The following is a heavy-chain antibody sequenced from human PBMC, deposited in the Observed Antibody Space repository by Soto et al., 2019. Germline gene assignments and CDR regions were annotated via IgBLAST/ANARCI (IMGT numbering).Heavy chain of an antibody. Sequence: GSLRLSCAASGFTFSSYWMHWVRQAPGKGLVWVSRINSDGSSTSYADSVKGRFTISRDNAKNTLYLQMNSPRAEDTAVYYCARARIAVAGYDYWGQGTLVTVSS. CDR3: ARARIAVAGYDY. V-gene: IGHV3-74*01. CDR1: GFTFSSYW. CDR2: INSDGSST. J-gene: IGHJ4*02. D-gene: IGHD6-19*01.